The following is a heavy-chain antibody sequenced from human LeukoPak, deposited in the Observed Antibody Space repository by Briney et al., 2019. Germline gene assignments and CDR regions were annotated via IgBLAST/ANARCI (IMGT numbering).Heavy chain of an antibody. D-gene: IGHD3-22*01. J-gene: IGHJ4*02. CDR3: AKYYYDSGGNRFCFDY. V-gene: IGHV3-9*01. CDR2: ISWNSGSI. CDR1: GFTFDDYA. Sequence: PGGSLRLSCAASGFTFDDYAMHWVRQAPGKGLEWVSGISWNSGSIGYADSVKGRFTISRDNAKNTLYLQMNSLRAEDTAVYFCAKYYYDSGGNRFCFDYWGQGTLVTVSS.